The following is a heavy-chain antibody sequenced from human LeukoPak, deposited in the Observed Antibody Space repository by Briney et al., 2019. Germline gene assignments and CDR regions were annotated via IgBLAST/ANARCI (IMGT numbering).Heavy chain of an antibody. CDR2: IYTSGST. CDR1: GDSISSYY. CDR3: ARVLYYGSGTYYYFDY. V-gene: IGHV4-4*07. Sequence: SETLSLTCTVSGDSISSYYWSWIRQPAGKGLEWIGHIYTSGSTNYNPSLKGRVTMSVDTSKNQFSLKLSSVTAADTAVYFCARVLYYGSGTYYYFDYWGQGTLVTVS. D-gene: IGHD3-10*01. J-gene: IGHJ4*02.